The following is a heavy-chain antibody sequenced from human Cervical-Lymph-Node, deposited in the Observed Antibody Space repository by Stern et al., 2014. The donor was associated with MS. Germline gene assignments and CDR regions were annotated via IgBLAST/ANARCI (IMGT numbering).Heavy chain of an antibody. CDR2: FIPISATT. CDR3: ARSGGPGSHYNWNYFSGMEV. V-gene: IGHV1-69*01. D-gene: IGHD1-20*01. CDR1: GGTLTSYA. Sequence: VQLVQSGAEVKKPGSSVKVSCEASGGTLTSYAINWVRQAPGQGLEWMGGFIPISATTNYAQKFQGRVTITADESTNTAYMELSSLRSEDTAVYYCARSGGPGSHYNWNYFSGMEVWGQGTTVTVSS. J-gene: IGHJ6*02.